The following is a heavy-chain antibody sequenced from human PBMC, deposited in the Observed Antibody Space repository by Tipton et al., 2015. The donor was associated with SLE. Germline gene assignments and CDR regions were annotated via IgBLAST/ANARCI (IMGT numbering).Heavy chain of an antibody. CDR1: GGTFSNYA. Sequence: QSGAEVKKPGSSVKVSCKASGGTFSNYAISWVRQAPGQGLEWMGWINPYNGNTNSAQKLQGRVTMTTDTSASTAYMELRRLTSDDTAVYYCARGYDFWSGLIDYWGQGTLVTVSS. D-gene: IGHD3-3*01. J-gene: IGHJ4*02. CDR3: ARGYDFWSGLIDY. V-gene: IGHV1-18*01. CDR2: INPYNGNT.